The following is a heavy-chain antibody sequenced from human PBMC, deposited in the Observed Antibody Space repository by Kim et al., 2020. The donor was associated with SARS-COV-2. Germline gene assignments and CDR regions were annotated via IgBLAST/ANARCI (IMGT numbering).Heavy chain of an antibody. CDR3: VSQASSAWTVPFDS. Sequence: GGSLRLSCTGSGFNFRGYGMSWVRQAPGKRLEWVSGSSGVDGSIYRADSVKGRFTISSDNSKRTIYLQMSRLGVEDTAIYYCVSQASSAWTVPFDSWGQGTLVTVSS. D-gene: IGHD6-19*01. J-gene: IGHJ4*02. CDR1: GFNFRGYG. CDR2: SSGVDGSI. V-gene: IGHV3-23*01.